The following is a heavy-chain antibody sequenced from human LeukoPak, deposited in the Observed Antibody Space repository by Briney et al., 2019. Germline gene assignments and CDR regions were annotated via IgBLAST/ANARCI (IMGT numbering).Heavy chain of an antibody. CDR3: ARLVTTSTLDY. J-gene: IGHJ4*02. D-gene: IGHD4-17*01. CDR1: GGSISSGGYY. V-gene: IGHV4-31*03. Sequence: SQTLSLTCTVSGGSISSGGYYWSWIRQHPGKGLEWIGYIYYSGSTYYNPFLKSRVTISVDTSKNQFSLKLSSVTAADTAVYYCARLVTTSTLDYWGQGTLVTVSS. CDR2: IYYSGST.